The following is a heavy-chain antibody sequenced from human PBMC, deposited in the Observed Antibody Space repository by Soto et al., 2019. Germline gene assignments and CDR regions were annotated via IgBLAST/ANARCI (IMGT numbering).Heavy chain of an antibody. V-gene: IGHV4-59*01. J-gene: IGHJ5*02. Sequence: PSETLSLTCTVSGGPISSYYWSWIRQPPGKGLEWIGYIYYSGSTNYNPSLKSRVTISVDTSKNQFSLKLSSVTAADTAVYYCARENWNYYWFDPWGQGTLVTVSS. D-gene: IGHD1-7*01. CDR2: IYYSGST. CDR1: GGPISSYY. CDR3: ARENWNYYWFDP.